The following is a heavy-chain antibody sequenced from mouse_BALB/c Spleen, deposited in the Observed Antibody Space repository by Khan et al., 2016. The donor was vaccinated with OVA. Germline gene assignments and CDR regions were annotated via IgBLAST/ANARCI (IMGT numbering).Heavy chain of an antibody. Sequence: QLKQSGAELVKPGASVRLSCKSSGYTFTSYYLYWVKQRPGQGLEWIGDINPNNGGTNFNAKFQSKATLTVDKSSSTAYMQLSSLTSEDSAVYYCTRSGYGGFAYWGQGTLVTVSA. J-gene: IGHJ3*01. V-gene: IGHV1S81*02. CDR1: GYTFTSYY. CDR3: TRSGYGGFAY. D-gene: IGHD1-1*02. CDR2: INPNNGGT.